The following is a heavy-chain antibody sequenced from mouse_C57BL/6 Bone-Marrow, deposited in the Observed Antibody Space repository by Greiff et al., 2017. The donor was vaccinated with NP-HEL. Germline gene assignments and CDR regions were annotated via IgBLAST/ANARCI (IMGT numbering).Heavy chain of an antibody. Sequence: QVQLQQSDAELVKPGASVKISCKVSGYTFTDHTIHWMKQRPEQGLEWIGYIYPRDGSTKSNEKFTGKATLTADKSSSTAYMQLNSLTSEDSAVYFCARRHFITTVVDAMDYWGQGTSVTVSS. CDR2: IYPRDGST. CDR1: GYTFTDHT. J-gene: IGHJ4*01. CDR3: ARRHFITTVVDAMDY. V-gene: IGHV1-78*01. D-gene: IGHD1-1*01.